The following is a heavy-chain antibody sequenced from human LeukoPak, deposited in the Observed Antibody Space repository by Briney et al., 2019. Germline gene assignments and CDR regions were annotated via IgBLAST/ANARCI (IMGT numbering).Heavy chain of an antibody. V-gene: IGHV1-69*04. CDR1: GGTFSSYA. Sequence: SVKVSCKASGGTFSSYAISWVRQAPGQGLEWMGRIIPILGIANYAQKLQGRVTMTTDTSTSTAYMELRSLRSDDTAVYYCAFSSGGEFDYWGQGTLVTVSS. J-gene: IGHJ4*02. CDR2: IIPILGIA. CDR3: AFSSGGEFDY. D-gene: IGHD6-19*01.